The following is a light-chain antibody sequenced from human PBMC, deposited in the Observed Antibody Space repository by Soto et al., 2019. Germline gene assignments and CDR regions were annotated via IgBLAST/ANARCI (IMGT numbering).Light chain of an antibody. Sequence: EIVLTQSPGTLSLSPGERATLSCRASQSVYGNYLAWYQQKPGQSPRLLIYDASRRATGIPDRFSGSRSGTDFTLTISSLEPEDFAVYFCQQYGSSRWTFGQGTKVEIK. CDR1: QSVYGNY. J-gene: IGKJ1*01. V-gene: IGKV3-20*01. CDR2: DAS. CDR3: QQYGSSRWT.